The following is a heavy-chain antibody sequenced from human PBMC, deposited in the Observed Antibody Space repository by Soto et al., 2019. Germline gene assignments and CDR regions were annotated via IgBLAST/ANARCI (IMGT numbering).Heavy chain of an antibody. J-gene: IGHJ6*02. V-gene: IGHV1-69*01. CDR3: ARSQGSSTSLEIYYYYYYGMDV. CDR2: IIPISGRA. CDR1: GGTFSSYA. D-gene: IGHD2-2*01. Sequence: QVQLVQSGAEVKKPGSSVKVSCKASGGTFSSYAISWVRQAPGQGLEWMVGIIPISGRANYAQKFQGRVTITADESTSTPYMELSSLRSEDTAVYYCARSQGSSTSLEIYYYYYYGMDVWGQGTTVTVSS.